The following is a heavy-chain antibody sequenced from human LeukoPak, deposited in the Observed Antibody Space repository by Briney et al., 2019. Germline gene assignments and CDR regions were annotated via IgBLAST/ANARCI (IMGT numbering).Heavy chain of an antibody. CDR1: GGSISSGGYY. V-gene: IGHV4-30-2*01. D-gene: IGHD6-13*01. CDR3: ARDAGIAAAGAFDY. J-gene: IGHJ4*02. CDR2: IYHSGST. Sequence: SETLSLTCTVSGGSISSGGYYWSWIRQPPGKGLEWIGYIYHSGSTYYNPSLKSRVTISVDRSKNQFSLKLSSVTAADTAVYYCARDAGIAAAGAFDYWGQGTLVTVSS.